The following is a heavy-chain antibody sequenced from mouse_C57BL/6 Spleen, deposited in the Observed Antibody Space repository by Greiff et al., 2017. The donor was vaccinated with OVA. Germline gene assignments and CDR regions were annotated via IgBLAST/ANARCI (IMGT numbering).Heavy chain of an antibody. Sequence: QVQLQQSGPELVKPGASVKISCKASGYAFSSSWMNWVKQRPGKGLEWIGRIYPGDGDPNYNGKFKGKATLTADKSSSTAYMQLSSLTSEDSAVYFCARADYSKRFFDYWGQGTTLPVSS. V-gene: IGHV1-82*01. D-gene: IGHD2-5*01. CDR2: IYPGDGDP. CDR1: GYAFSSSW. J-gene: IGHJ2*01. CDR3: ARADYSKRFFDY.